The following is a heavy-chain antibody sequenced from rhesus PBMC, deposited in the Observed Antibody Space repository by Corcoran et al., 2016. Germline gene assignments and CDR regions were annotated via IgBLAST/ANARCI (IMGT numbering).Heavy chain of an antibody. CDR2: INPYNGNT. Sequence: QVQLVQSGAEVKKPGSSVKVSCKASGYTFTDYYMHWVRPAPRQGLEWMGWINPYNGNTKYAQKFQGRVTMTRDTSTSTAYMELSSLRSEDTAVYYCARSSGSYYPMSLWGQGVLVTVSS. CDR3: ARSSGSYYPMSL. D-gene: IGHD3-16*01. J-gene: IGHJ4*01. V-gene: IGHV1S2*01. CDR1: GYTFTDYY.